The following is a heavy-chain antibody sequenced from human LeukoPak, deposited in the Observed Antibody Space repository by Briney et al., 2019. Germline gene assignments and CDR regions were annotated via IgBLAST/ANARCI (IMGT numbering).Heavy chain of an antibody. J-gene: IGHJ4*02. Sequence: GSLRLSCAASGFTFTTYGMHWVRQAPGKGLEWVAVIYYDGSNKFYADSVKGRFTISRDNSKNTLYLQMNSLRAEDTAVYYCAKGICSGGSCSSDYWGQGTLVTVSS. CDR2: IYYDGSNK. V-gene: IGHV3-33*06. D-gene: IGHD2-15*01. CDR1: GFTFTTYG. CDR3: AKGICSGGSCSSDY.